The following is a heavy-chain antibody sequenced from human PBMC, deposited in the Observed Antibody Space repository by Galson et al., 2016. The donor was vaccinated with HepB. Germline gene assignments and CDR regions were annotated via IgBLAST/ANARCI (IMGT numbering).Heavy chain of an antibody. CDR2: ISDSGANT. D-gene: IGHD4-23*01. CDR1: GSTFSNYA. Sequence: SLRLSCAAAGSTFSNYAMSWVRQAPGKGLEWVSGISDSGANTYYADSVRGRFSISRDDSKSTLYLQMTNLRVEDTALYYCVADHGGLDCFDFWGRGTMVTVSS. J-gene: IGHJ3*01. CDR3: VADHGGLDCFDF. V-gene: IGHV3-23*01.